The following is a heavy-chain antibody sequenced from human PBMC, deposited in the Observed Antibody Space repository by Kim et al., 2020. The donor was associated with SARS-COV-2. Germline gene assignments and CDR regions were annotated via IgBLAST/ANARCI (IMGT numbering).Heavy chain of an antibody. D-gene: IGHD4-17*01. CDR1: GGSISSGGYY. CDR2: IYYSGST. Sequence: SETLSLTCTVSGGSISSGGYYWSWIRQHPGKGLEWIGYIYYSGSTYYNPSLKSRVTISVDTSKNQFSLKLSSVTAADTAVYYCARAGTNDYGDYFCDYWGQGTLVTVSS. J-gene: IGHJ4*02. V-gene: IGHV4-31*03. CDR3: ARAGTNDYGDYFCDY.